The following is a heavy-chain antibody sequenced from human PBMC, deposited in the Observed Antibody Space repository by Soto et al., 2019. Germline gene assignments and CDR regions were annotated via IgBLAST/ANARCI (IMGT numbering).Heavy chain of an antibody. CDR2: ISYDGSNK. CDR1: GFTFSSYA. Sequence: GGSLRLSCAASGFTFSSYAMHWVRQAPGKGLEWVAVISYDGSNKYYADSVKGRFTISRDNSKNTLYLQMNSLRAEDTAVYYCAREFHDFWSGSDYYYGMDVWGQGTTVTVSS. J-gene: IGHJ6*02. D-gene: IGHD3-3*01. CDR3: AREFHDFWSGSDYYYGMDV. V-gene: IGHV3-30-3*01.